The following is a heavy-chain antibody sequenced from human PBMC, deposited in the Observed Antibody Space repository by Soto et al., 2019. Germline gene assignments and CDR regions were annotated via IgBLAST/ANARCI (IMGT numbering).Heavy chain of an antibody. CDR1: GGSLSSSSYY. V-gene: IGHV4-39*01. D-gene: IGHD2-15*01. CDR3: ALHHYTGAAATGKFDP. J-gene: IGHJ5*02. Sequence: QLQLQESGPGLVKPSETLSLTCTVSGGSLSSSSYYWGWIRQPPGKGLEWIGNIFYNGNTYYNPSLKSRVTISVNTSKNQFSRKLSSVSAADTAVYYFALHHYTGAAATGKFDPWGQGTLVTVSS. CDR2: IFYNGNT.